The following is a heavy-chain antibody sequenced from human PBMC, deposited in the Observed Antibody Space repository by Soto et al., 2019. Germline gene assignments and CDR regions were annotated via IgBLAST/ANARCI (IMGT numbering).Heavy chain of an antibody. CDR3: AKCMGSSWIGVIDN. Sequence: GGSLRLSCAASGFTVSSDYMSWVRQSPGKGLEWVSVIYTGGSTYYADSVKGRFTISRDNSKNRLYLQMNSLRAEDTAVYYCAKCMGSSWIGVIDNWGQGTLVTVSS. CDR1: GFTVSSDY. V-gene: IGHV3-53*01. CDR2: IYTGGST. J-gene: IGHJ4*02. D-gene: IGHD6-13*01.